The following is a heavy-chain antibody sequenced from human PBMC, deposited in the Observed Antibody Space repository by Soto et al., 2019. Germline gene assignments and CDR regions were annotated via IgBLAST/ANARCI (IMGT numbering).Heavy chain of an antibody. D-gene: IGHD3-22*01. Sequence: SETLSLTCAVYGGSFSGYYWSWIRQPPGKGLEWIGEINHSGSTNYNPSLKSRVTISVDTSKNQFSLKLSSVTAADTAVYYCARVYDSSGYYTYNLFDPWGQGTLVIVSS. J-gene: IGHJ5*02. CDR2: INHSGST. V-gene: IGHV4-34*01. CDR3: ARVYDSSGYYTYNLFDP. CDR1: GGSFSGYY.